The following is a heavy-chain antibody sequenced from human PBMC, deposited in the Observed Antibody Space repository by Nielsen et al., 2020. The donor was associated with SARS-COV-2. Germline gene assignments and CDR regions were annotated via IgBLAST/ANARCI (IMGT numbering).Heavy chain of an antibody. Sequence: ASVKVSCKASGYTFTGYYMHWVRQAPGQGLEWMGWINPNSGGTNYAQKFQGWVTMTRDTSISTAYMELSRLRSDDTAVYYCARDMRYYYGSGSLPAYYYGMDVWGQGTTVTVSS. D-gene: IGHD3-10*01. CDR3: ARDMRYYYGSGSLPAYYYGMDV. CDR1: GYTFTGYY. V-gene: IGHV1-2*04. J-gene: IGHJ6*02. CDR2: INPNSGGT.